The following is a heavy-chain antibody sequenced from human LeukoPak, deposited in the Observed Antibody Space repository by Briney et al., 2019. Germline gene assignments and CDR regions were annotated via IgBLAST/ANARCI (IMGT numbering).Heavy chain of an antibody. CDR1: GGSFSGYY. J-gene: IGHJ4*02. CDR2: INHSGST. D-gene: IGHD2-2*01. CDR3: ARASQIVVVPAAIDEYYFDY. V-gene: IGHV4-34*01. Sequence: PSETLSLTCAVYGGSFSGYYWSWIRQPPGKGLEWIGEINHSGSTNYNPSLKSRVTISVDTSKNQFSLKLSSVTAADTAVYYCARASQIVVVPAAIDEYYFDYWGQGTLVTVSS.